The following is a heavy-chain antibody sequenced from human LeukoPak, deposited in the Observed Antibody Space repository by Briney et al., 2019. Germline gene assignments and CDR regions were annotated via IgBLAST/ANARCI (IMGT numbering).Heavy chain of an antibody. J-gene: IGHJ4*02. D-gene: IGHD2-2*01. V-gene: IGHV3-7*01. CDR1: GFPLKNHW. Sequence: PSGSLRHSCAASGFPLKNHWMCWVRQAPGKGVERVANKKKDGSEKFYVDSVKGRFAISRDNAKNSLYLKMNSLRAEDTAVYYCARDELWTVVEPALDYWRQGTLVTVSS. CDR2: KKKDGSEK. CDR3: ARDELWTVVEPALDY.